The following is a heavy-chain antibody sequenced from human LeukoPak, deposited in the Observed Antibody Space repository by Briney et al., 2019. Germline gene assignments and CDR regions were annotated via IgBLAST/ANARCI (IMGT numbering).Heavy chain of an antibody. Sequence: ASVKVSCKTSGYTFSDYDITWVRQAPGQGLEWMGWISVYNGNTNYAQELQGRVTMTTDTSASTAYMELSSLRSDDTAVYYCARDYSSGWYGGGYFDYWGQGTLVTVSS. CDR2: ISVYNGNT. J-gene: IGHJ4*02. D-gene: IGHD6-19*01. CDR3: ARDYSSGWYGGGYFDY. V-gene: IGHV1-18*01. CDR1: GYTFSDYD.